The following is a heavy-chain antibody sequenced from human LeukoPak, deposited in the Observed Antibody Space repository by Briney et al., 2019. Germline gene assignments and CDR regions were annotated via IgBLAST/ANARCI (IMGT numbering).Heavy chain of an antibody. CDR2: MNPNSGNT. Sequence: ASVKVSCKASGYTFTSYDINWVRQATGQGLEWMGWMNPNSGNTGYAQKFQGRVTMTRNTSISTAYMELSSLRSEDTAVYCCWLRLRLGELFSFDYWGQGTLVTVSS. V-gene: IGHV1-8*01. D-gene: IGHD3-16*01. J-gene: IGHJ4*02. CDR3: WLRLRLGELFSFDY. CDR1: GYTFTSYD.